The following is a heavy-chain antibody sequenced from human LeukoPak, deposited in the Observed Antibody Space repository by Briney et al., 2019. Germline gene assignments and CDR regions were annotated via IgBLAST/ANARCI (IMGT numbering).Heavy chain of an antibody. CDR3: ARSVEGYCSGGSCYSYYYYMDV. V-gene: IGHV4-38-2*02. CDR2: IYHSGST. D-gene: IGHD2-15*01. J-gene: IGHJ6*03. Sequence: SETLSLTCTVSGYSISSGYYWGWIRQPPGKGLEWIGSIYHSGSTYYNPSLKSRVTISVDTSKNQFSLKLSSVTAADTAVYYCARSVEGYCSGGSCYSYYYYMDVWGKGTTVTVSS. CDR1: GYSISSGYY.